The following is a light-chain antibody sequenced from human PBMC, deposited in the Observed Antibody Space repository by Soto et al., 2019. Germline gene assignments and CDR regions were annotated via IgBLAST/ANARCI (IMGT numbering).Light chain of an antibody. V-gene: IGLV1-44*01. CDR1: GSNIGSNT. Sequence: QPVLPQPPSASGTPGQRVTISCSGSGSNIGSNTVNWYQQLPGTAPKLLIYNNNQRPSGVPDRFSGSKSGTSASLAISGLQSEDEAEFYCAAWDDSLNGWVFGGGTKLTVL. CDR3: AAWDDSLNGWV. CDR2: NNN. J-gene: IGLJ3*02.